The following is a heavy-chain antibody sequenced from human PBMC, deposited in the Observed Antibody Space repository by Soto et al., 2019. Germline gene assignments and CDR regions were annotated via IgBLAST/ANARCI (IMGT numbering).Heavy chain of an antibody. Sequence: GGSLRLCCAASGFTFTNYWMHWVRQAPGKGLEWVSRIKYDESSTSYADSVKGRFTISRDNAKNTLYLKVNGLRAEDTAVYYCARGIKNYYGTDVWGQGTTVTVSS. V-gene: IGHV3-74*01. CDR1: GFTFTNYW. D-gene: IGHD2-15*01. CDR3: ARGIKNYYGTDV. J-gene: IGHJ6*02. CDR2: IKYDESST.